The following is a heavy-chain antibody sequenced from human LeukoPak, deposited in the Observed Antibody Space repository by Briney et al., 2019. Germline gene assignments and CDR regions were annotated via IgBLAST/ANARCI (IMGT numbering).Heavy chain of an antibody. Sequence: GGSLRLSCAASGFAFSRYGMNWVRQAPGKGLEWVAVIWYDGSNEYYADSVKGRFTIFRDNSKNTLHLQMNSLRAEDTAVYYCARPLVGDALDYWGQGTLVTVSS. D-gene: IGHD1-26*01. CDR2: IWYDGSNE. J-gene: IGHJ4*02. CDR1: GFAFSRYG. CDR3: ARPLVGDALDY. V-gene: IGHV3-33*01.